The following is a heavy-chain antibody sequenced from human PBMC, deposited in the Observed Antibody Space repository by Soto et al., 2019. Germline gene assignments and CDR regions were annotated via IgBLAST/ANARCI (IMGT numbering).Heavy chain of an antibody. CDR1: GGPFSSYA. J-gene: IGHJ5*02. V-gene: IGHV1-69*01. D-gene: IGHD3-3*01. CDR2: VIPIFGTA. Sequence: QVQLVQSGAEVKKPGSSVKVSCKASGGPFSSYAISWVRQAPGQGLEWMGGVIPIFGTANYAQKFQGRVTITADESTSTAYMELSSLRSEDTAVYYCARDSIQRTIFGVVRNWFDPWGQGTLVTVSS. CDR3: ARDSIQRTIFGVVRNWFDP.